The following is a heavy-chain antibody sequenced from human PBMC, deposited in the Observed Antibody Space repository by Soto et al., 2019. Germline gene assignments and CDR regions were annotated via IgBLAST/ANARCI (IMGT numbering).Heavy chain of an antibody. D-gene: IGHD3-10*01. CDR2: IYHSGST. CDR1: GGSISSGGYS. CDR3: ARGRVVRGFYCWFDP. V-gene: IGHV4-30-2*01. Sequence: ASEPLSLTCAVSGGSISSGGYSWSWIRQPPGKGLEWIGYIYHSGSTYYNPSLKSRVTTSVDRSKNQFSLKLSSVTAADTAVYYCARGRVVRGFYCWFDPWGQGTLVTVSS. J-gene: IGHJ5*02.